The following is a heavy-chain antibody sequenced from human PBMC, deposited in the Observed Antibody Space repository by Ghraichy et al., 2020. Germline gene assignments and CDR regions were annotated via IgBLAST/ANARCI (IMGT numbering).Heavy chain of an antibody. Sequence: SETLSLTCTVSGGSISSYYWSWIRQPPGKGLEWIGYIYYSGSTNYNPSLKSRVTISVDTSKNQFSLKLSSVTAADTAVYYCARTDSYGYQYWFDPWGQGTLVTVSS. CDR3: ARTDSYGYQYWFDP. D-gene: IGHD5-18*01. V-gene: IGHV4-59*01. CDR1: GGSISSYY. CDR2: IYYSGST. J-gene: IGHJ5*02.